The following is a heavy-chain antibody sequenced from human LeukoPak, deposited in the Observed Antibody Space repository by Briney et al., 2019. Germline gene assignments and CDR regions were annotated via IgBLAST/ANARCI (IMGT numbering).Heavy chain of an antibody. J-gene: IGHJ4*02. CDR3: VRDGIATGGDFDY. V-gene: IGHV3-74*01. D-gene: IGHD1-1*01. CDR2: ITSDGSST. CDR1: GFTFSSYW. Sequence: GGSLRLSCVASGFTFSSYWMHWVRHAPGKGLVWVSRITSDGSSTTYADSVKGRFTISRDNAKNTLYLQMNSLRAEDTAVYYCVRDGIATGGDFDYWGQGTLVTVSS.